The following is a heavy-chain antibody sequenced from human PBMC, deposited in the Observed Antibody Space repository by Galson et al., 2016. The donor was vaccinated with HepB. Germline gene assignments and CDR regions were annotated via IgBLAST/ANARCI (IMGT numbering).Heavy chain of an antibody. CDR3: ARRLDFDILTGYWGEFDY. V-gene: IGHV4-31*03. CDR1: GASIGSGGYY. CDR2: IHYTEFT. J-gene: IGHJ4*02. Sequence: TLSLTCTVSGASIGSGGYYWTWIRQHPGKGLKWIGYIHYTEFTYYTPSLKSRVSISVDLSKDQFSLKLTSVTAADTAVYYFARRLDFDILTGYWGEFDYWGQGTLVTVSS. D-gene: IGHD3-9*01.